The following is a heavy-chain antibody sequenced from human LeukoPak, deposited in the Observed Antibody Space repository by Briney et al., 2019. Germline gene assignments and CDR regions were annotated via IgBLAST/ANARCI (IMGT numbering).Heavy chain of an antibody. Sequence: GGSLRLSCAASGFTFSGYWMSWVRQAPGKGLEWVSSISSSSSHIYYADSVKGRFTISRDNAKNSLYLQMNSLRAEDTAVYYCARGGCSSASCAFDYWGQGTLVTVSS. V-gene: IGHV3-21*01. D-gene: IGHD2-2*01. CDR1: GFTFSGYW. CDR3: ARGGCSSASCAFDY. J-gene: IGHJ4*02. CDR2: ISSSSSHI.